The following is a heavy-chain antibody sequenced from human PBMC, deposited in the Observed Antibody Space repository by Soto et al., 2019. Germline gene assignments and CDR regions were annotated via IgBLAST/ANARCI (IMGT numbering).Heavy chain of an antibody. J-gene: IGHJ4*02. CDR1: GFSLSTSAVG. V-gene: IGHV2-5*02. Sequence: QITLKESGPTLVKPTQTLTLTCTFSGFSLSTSAVGVGWIRQPPGKALEWLALIYWDDDKRYNPSLKSRLTSTMDTSKNQVVLTMTNMDPVDTATYYCTHSQTTVTTKWGPGTLVTVSS. CDR3: THSQTTVTTK. D-gene: IGHD4-17*01. CDR2: IYWDDDK.